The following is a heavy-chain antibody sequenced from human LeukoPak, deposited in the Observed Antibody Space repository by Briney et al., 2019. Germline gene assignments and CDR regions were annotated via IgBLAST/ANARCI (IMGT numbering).Heavy chain of an antibody. CDR1: GYTFTGYY. CDR2: INPNSGGT. V-gene: IGHV1-2*02. CDR3: ARDLAVAAKKVVDY. J-gene: IGHJ4*02. Sequence: ASGKVSCKASGYTFTGYYMHWVRQAPGQGLEWMGWINPNSGGTNYAQKFQGRVTMTRDTSISTAYMELSRLRSDDTAVYYCARDLAVAAKKVVDYWGQGTLVTVSS. D-gene: IGHD6-19*01.